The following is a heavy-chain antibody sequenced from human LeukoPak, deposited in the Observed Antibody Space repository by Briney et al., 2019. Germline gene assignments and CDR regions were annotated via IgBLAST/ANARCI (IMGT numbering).Heavy chain of an antibody. CDR3: ARDLRTRGYCSGGSCYGFGY. CDR2: INPNSGGT. J-gene: IGHJ4*02. Sequence: GASVKVSCKASGYTFTGYYMHLVRQAPGQGLEWMGWINPNSGGTNYAQKFQGRVTMTRDTSISTAYMELSRLRSDDTAVYYCARDLRTRGYCSGGSCYGFGYWGQGTLVTVSS. D-gene: IGHD2-15*01. CDR1: GYTFTGYY. V-gene: IGHV1-2*02.